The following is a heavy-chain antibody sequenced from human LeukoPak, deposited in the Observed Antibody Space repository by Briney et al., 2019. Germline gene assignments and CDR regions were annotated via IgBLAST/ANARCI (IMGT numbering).Heavy chain of an antibody. V-gene: IGHV1-69*13. J-gene: IGHJ1*01. Sequence: SVKVSCKASGSTFSTYSVNWVRQAPGQGLEWMGGIIPILGTSNYAQSFQGRLTITADESSGTAYMALSSLRSEDTAIYYCATTRDYYDNSGYTLLQDWGQGTLVTVSS. CDR2: IIPILGTS. CDR3: ATTRDYYDNSGYTLLQD. CDR1: GSTFSTYS. D-gene: IGHD3-22*01.